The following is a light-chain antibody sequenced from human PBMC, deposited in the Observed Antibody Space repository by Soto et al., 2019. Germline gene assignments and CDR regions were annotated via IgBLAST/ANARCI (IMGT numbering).Light chain of an antibody. V-gene: IGKV3-20*01. CDR1: QSVSSSY. CDR3: QQYGSHPNT. CDR2: GAS. Sequence: EIVLTQSPGTLSLSPGERATLSCRASQSVSSSYLAWYQQKPGQAPRLLIYGASSRATGIPDRFSGSGSGKDFTLTISRLEPEDFAVYYCQQYGSHPNTFGQGTKLEIK. J-gene: IGKJ2*01.